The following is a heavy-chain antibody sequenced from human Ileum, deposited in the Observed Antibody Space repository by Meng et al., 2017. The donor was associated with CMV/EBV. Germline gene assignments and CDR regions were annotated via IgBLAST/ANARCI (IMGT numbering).Heavy chain of an antibody. J-gene: IGHJ4*02. D-gene: IGHD3-10*01. Sequence: ASVKVSCKASGYTFTGYYMHWVRQAPGQGLEWMGWINPNSGGTNFAQKFQGRVTMTRDTSISTAYMELSRLRSDDTAVYYCARDSGREKQDGFDYWGQGTLVT. CDR1: GYTFTGYY. CDR3: ARDSGREKQDGFDY. CDR2: INPNSGGT. V-gene: IGHV1-2*02.